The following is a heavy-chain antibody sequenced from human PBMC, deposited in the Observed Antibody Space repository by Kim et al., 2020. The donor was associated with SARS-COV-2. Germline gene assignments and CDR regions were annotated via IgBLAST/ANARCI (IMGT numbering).Heavy chain of an antibody. D-gene: IGHD3-16*02. CDR1: GFTFSSYW. CDR3: ARAEDDYVWGSYPQDAFDI. Sequence: GGSLRLSCAASGFTFSSYWMSWVRQAPGKGLEWVANIKQDGSEKYYVDSVKGRFTISRDNAKNSLYLQMNSLRAEDTAVYYCARAEDDYVWGSYPQDAFDIWGQGTMVTVSS. CDR2: IKQDGSEK. J-gene: IGHJ3*02. V-gene: IGHV3-7*01.